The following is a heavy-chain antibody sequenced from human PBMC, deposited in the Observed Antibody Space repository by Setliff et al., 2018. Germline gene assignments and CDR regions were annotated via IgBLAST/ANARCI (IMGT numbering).Heavy chain of an antibody. J-gene: IGHJ4*02. D-gene: IGHD3-16*01. CDR2: IYDTGYV. CDR1: RGSISTYA. V-gene: IGHV4-59*08. Sequence: PSETLSLTCTVSRGSISTYAWSWIRHIPGKGLEWVGYIYDTGYVNYNPSLKSRVSMSVDTSKNQVFLRLTSVTDADTAMYYCPGVTYKGRGENYFDWCGQGTPVTVSS. CDR3: PGVTYKGRGENYFDW.